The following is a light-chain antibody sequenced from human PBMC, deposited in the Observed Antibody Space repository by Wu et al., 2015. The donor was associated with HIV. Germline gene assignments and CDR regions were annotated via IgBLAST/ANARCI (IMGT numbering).Light chain of an antibody. CDR2: DAS. J-gene: IGKJ4*01. Sequence: EIVLTQSPGTLSVSPGERATLSCRASQSVSSYLAWYQQKPGQAPRLLIYDASNRATGIPARFSGSGSGTDFTLTISSLEPEDFAVYYCQQRSNWPLTFGGGTKVEIK. V-gene: IGKV3-11*01. CDR1: QSVSSY. CDR3: QQRSNWPLT.